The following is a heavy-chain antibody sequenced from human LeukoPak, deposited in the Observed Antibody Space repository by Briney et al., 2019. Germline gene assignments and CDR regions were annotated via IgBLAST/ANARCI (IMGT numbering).Heavy chain of an antibody. J-gene: IGHJ4*02. CDR1: GFNFSSYW. V-gene: IGHV3-7*01. Sequence: GGSLRLSCAASGFNFSSYWMSWVRQAPGKGLEWMANIKQDGNKKYYVDSVKGRFTISRDNSKNTLYLQMNSLRAEDTAVYYCARTRGRGYYDYWGQGTLVTVSS. CDR3: ARTRGRGYYDY. CDR2: IKQDGNKK. D-gene: IGHD3-22*01.